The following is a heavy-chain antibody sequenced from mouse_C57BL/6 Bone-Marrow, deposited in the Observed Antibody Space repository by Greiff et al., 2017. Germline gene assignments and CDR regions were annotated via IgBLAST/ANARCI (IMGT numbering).Heavy chain of an antibody. D-gene: IGHD1-1*01. CDR2: IDPNSGGT. Sequence: QVQLKQPGAELVKPGASVKLSCKASGYTFTSYWMHWVKQRPGRGLEWIGRIDPNSGGTKYNEKFKSKATLTVDKPSSTAYMQLSSLTSEDSAVYYCAREDYCAAWFAYWGQGTLVTVSA. J-gene: IGHJ3*01. CDR1: GYTFTSYW. V-gene: IGHV1-72*01. CDR3: AREDYCAAWFAY.